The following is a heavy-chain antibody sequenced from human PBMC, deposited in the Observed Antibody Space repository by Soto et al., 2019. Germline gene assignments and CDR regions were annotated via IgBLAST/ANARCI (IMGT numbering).Heavy chain of an antibody. CDR2: INYRGSS. D-gene: IGHD3-3*02. J-gene: IGHJ6*02. CDR1: GGSFTGYY. V-gene: IGHV4-34*01. Sequence: QVQLQQWGAGLLKPSETLSLTCAVYGGSFTGYYWTWIRQTPGKGLERIGEINYRGSSYYNPSLESRISMAVDTSKNQFSLKLRSVTAADTAVYFCVRGQPHRITIFEVVIRSYDYGMDVWGQGTTVTVSS. CDR3: VRGQPHRITIFEVVIRSYDYGMDV.